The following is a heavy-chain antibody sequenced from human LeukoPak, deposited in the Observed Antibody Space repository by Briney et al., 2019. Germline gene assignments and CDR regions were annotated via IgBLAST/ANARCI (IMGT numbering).Heavy chain of an antibody. CDR2: IKSKTDGGTT. D-gene: IGHD6-13*01. Sequence: GGSLRLSCAASGFTFSNAWMSWVRQAPGKGLEWVGRIKSKTDGGTTDYAAPVKGRFTISRDDSKNTLYLQMNSLKTEDTAVYYCTTDRRGAAAGTVYFQHWGQGTLVTVSS. CDR1: GFTFSNAW. CDR3: TTDRRGAAAGTVYFQH. V-gene: IGHV3-15*01. J-gene: IGHJ1*01.